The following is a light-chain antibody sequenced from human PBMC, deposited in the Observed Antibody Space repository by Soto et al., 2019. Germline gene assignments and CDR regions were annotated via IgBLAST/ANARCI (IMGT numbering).Light chain of an antibody. J-gene: IGLJ1*01. CDR1: SSDVGGYKF. V-gene: IGLV2-14*01. CDR3: SSHTTSSTLEV. Sequence: QSALTQPASVSGSPGQSITISCSGTSSDVGGYKFVSWYQQHPGKAPKLMIYEVSNRPSGVSNRFSGSKSGNTASLTISGLQAEDEADYYCSSHTTSSTLEVFGTGTKLTVL. CDR2: EVS.